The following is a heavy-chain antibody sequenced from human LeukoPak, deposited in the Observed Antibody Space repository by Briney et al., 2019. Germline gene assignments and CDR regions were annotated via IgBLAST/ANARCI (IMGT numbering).Heavy chain of an antibody. J-gene: IGHJ4*02. V-gene: IGHV2-5*01. CDR3: AHSILPLYGDHFDD. Sequence: SGPTLVKPTQTLTLTCTFSGFSLSASGVGVGWIRQPPGKALEWLALIYWNYDKRYSPSLKSRLPVTEDTSKNQVILTMTNMDPVDTATYYCAHSILPLYGDHFDDWGQGNLVTVSS. D-gene: IGHD4-17*01. CDR1: GFSLSASGVG. CDR2: IYWNYDK.